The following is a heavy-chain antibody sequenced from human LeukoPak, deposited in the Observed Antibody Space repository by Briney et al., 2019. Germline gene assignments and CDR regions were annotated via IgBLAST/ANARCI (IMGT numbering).Heavy chain of an antibody. D-gene: IGHD5-18*01. J-gene: IGHJ4*02. Sequence: AGGSLRHSCAASGFTFDDYGMSWVRQAPGKGLEEVSGIKWNGGSTGYADSVKGRFTISRDNAKNSLYLQMNSLRAEDTALYYCARTLILYSYGYNYFDYWGQGTLVTVSS. CDR1: GFTFDDYG. CDR3: ARTLILYSYGYNYFDY. CDR2: IKWNGGST. V-gene: IGHV3-20*04.